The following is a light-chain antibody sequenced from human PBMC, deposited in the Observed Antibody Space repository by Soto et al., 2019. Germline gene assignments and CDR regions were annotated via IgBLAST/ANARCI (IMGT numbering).Light chain of an antibody. CDR1: QRVSSY. CDR2: GAS. J-gene: IGKJ5*01. CDR3: QQYGGSPIT. V-gene: IGKV3-20*01. Sequence: EIVLTQSQGTLSLSQGDRATLPCRASQRVSSYSAWYQQRPGQAPRLLISGASSRASGIPVRFSGSGSGTDFTLTITRLEPEDFAVYYCQQYGGSPITFGLGTRLEIK.